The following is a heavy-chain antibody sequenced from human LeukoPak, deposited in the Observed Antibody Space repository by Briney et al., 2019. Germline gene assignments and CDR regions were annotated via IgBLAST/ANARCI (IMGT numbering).Heavy chain of an antibody. CDR3: AREALNPSYYDFWSGYPFDY. CDR1: GGTLSSYA. Sequence: SVKVSCKASGGTLSSYAISWVRQAPGQGLEWMGRIIPIFGTANYAQKFQGRVTITTDESTSTAYMELSSLRSEDTAVYYCAREALNPSYYDFWSGYPFDYWGQGTLATVSS. CDR2: IIPIFGTA. J-gene: IGHJ4*02. V-gene: IGHV1-69*05. D-gene: IGHD3-3*01.